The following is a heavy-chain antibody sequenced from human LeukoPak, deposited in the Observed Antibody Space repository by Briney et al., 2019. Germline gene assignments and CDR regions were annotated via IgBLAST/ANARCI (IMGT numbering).Heavy chain of an antibody. D-gene: IGHD6-13*01. J-gene: IGHJ4*02. Sequence: PGGSLRLSCATSGFTFSSYTMNWVRQAPGKGLEWVSSITRTSNFIYYADSVKGRFTISRDNAKNSLYLQMNSLRAEDTAVYYCARDGRIAAAVDYWGQGTLVTVSS. V-gene: IGHV3-21*01. CDR1: GFTFSSYT. CDR3: ARDGRIAAAVDY. CDR2: ITRTSNFI.